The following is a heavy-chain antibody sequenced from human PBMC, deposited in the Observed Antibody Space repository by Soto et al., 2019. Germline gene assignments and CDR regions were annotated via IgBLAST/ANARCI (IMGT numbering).Heavy chain of an antibody. CDR1: GGSISSGGYS. J-gene: IGHJ4*02. CDR2: IYHSGST. V-gene: IGHV4-30-2*01. D-gene: IGHD6-6*01. Sequence: SETLSLTCAVSGGSISSGGYSWSWIRQPPGKGLEWIGYIYHSGSTYYNPSLKSRVTISVDRSKNQFSLKLSSVTAADTAVYYCARESIAARRGYFDYWGQGTLVTVSS. CDR3: ARESIAARRGYFDY.